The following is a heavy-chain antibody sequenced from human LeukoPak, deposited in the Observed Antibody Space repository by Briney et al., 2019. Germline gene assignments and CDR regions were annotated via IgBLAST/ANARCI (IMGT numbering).Heavy chain of an antibody. J-gene: IGHJ4*02. Sequence: GGSPRLSCAASGFTFSSYAMHWVRQAPGKGLEWVAVISYDGSNKYYADSVKGRFTISRDNSKNTLYLQMNSLRAEDTAVYYCARPHYDFWSGYLNYFDYWGQGTLVTVSS. V-gene: IGHV3-30*01. CDR1: GFTFSSYA. D-gene: IGHD3-3*01. CDR3: ARPHYDFWSGYLNYFDY. CDR2: ISYDGSNK.